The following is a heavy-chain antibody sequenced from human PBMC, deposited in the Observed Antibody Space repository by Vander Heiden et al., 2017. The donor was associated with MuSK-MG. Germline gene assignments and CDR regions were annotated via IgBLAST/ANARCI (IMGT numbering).Heavy chain of an antibody. CDR2: INAGNGNT. Sequence: QVQLVQSGAEVKKPGASVKVSCKASGYTFTSYAMHWVRQAPGQRLEWMGWINAGNGNTKYSQKFQGRVTITRDTSASTAYMELSSLRSEDTAVYYCAREGEQSYYYYGMDVWCQGTTVTVSS. CDR1: GYTFTSYA. D-gene: IGHD4-4*01. CDR3: AREGEQSYYYYGMDV. V-gene: IGHV1-3*01. J-gene: IGHJ6*02.